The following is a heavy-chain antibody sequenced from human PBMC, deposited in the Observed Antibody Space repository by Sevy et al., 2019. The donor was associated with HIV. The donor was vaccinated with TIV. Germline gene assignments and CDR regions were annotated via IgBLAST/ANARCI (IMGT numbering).Heavy chain of an antibody. J-gene: IGHJ3*02. CDR2: ISSNGGST. CDR3: ARAFGITIFGIDAFDI. D-gene: IGHD3-3*01. CDR1: GFTFSSYA. V-gene: IGHV3-64*01. Sequence: GGSLRLSCAASGFTFSSYAMHWVRQAPGKGLEYVSAISSNGGSTYYANSVKGRFTISRDNSKNTLYLQMGSLRAEDMGVYYCARAFGITIFGIDAFDIWGQGTMVTVSS.